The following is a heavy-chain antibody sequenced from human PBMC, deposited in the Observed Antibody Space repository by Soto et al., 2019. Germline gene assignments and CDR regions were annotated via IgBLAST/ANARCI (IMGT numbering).Heavy chain of an antibody. CDR2: ISYDGSNK. CDR1: GFGCCSYG. Sequence: GGSLRLSCAAFGFGCCSYGMHWVRKAPGKGLERVAVISYDGSNKYYADSVKGRFTISRDNSKNTLYMQMNSLRAGDTAVYYCAKDTTDYGDYVRDFEIWGPERMVNVAS. D-gene: IGHD4-17*01. CDR3: AKDTTDYGDYVRDFEI. J-gene: IGHJ3*02. V-gene: IGHV3-30*18.